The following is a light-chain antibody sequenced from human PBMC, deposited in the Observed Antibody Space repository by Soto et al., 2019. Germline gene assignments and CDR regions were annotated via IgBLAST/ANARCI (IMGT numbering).Light chain of an antibody. J-gene: IGKJ4*01. CDR3: QQYTNWPPLT. CDR1: QSVHSD. V-gene: IGKV3-15*01. Sequence: EIVMTQSPATLSVSPGEGATLSCRASQSVHSDLAWYQQKPGQAPRLLIYDASTRATGIPARFSGSGSGTECTLTISSLQSEDFAVYYCQQYTNWPPLTFRGGTKVEI. CDR2: DAS.